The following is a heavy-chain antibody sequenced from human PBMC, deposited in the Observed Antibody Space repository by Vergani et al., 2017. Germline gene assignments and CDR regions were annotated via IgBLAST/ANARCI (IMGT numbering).Heavy chain of an antibody. CDR2: IYTTGST. V-gene: IGHV4-61*02. J-gene: IGHJ4*02. Sequence: QVQLPESGPGLMKPSQTLSLTCTVSGDSIFSGNYYWSWIRQPAENELEWIGRIYTTGSTNYNPSLESRVTMSLDSSRNRFSLKLSSVTTADTGVYFCVSYGSSSGPVLRWGQGTLVTVSS. CDR3: VSYGSSSGPVLR. CDR1: GDSIFSGNYY. D-gene: IGHD6-6*01.